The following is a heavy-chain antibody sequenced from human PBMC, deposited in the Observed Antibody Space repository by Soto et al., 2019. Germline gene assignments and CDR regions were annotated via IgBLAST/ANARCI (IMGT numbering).Heavy chain of an antibody. Sequence: SETLSLTCAFYGGSFIGYYWSWIRQPPGKGLEWIGEINHSGSTNYNPSLKSRVTISVDTSKNQFSLKLSSVTAADTAVYYCARGGRNRSSWYRNGMDVWGQGTTVTVSS. CDR2: INHSGST. V-gene: IGHV4-34*01. CDR1: GGSFIGYY. D-gene: IGHD6-13*01. CDR3: ARGGRNRSSWYRNGMDV. J-gene: IGHJ6*02.